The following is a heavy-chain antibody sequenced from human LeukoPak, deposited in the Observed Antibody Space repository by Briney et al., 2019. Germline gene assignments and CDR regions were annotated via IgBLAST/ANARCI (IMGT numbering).Heavy chain of an antibody. CDR3: ARDIGYGDYVSFGY. CDR1: GGSISSYY. V-gene: IGHV4-59*01. CDR2: IYYSGST. J-gene: IGHJ4*02. Sequence: SETLSLTCTVSGGSISSYYWSWIRQPPGKGLEWIGYIYYSGSTNYNPSLKSRVTISVDTSKNQFSLKPSSVTAADTAVYYCARDIGYGDYVSFGYWGQGTLVTVSS. D-gene: IGHD4-17*01.